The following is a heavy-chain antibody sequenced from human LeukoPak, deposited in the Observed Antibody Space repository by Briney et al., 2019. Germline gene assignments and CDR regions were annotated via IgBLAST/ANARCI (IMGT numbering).Heavy chain of an antibody. CDR1: GGTFSSYA. CDR3: ARVPVRGYSGYGLRY. Sequence: SVKVSCKASGGTFSSYAISWVRQAPGQGLEWMGGIIPIFGTANYAQKFQGRVTITADESTSTAYMELSSLRSEDTAVYYCARVPVRGYSGYGLRYWGQGTLVTVSS. J-gene: IGHJ4*02. V-gene: IGHV1-69*13. CDR2: IIPIFGTA. D-gene: IGHD5-12*01.